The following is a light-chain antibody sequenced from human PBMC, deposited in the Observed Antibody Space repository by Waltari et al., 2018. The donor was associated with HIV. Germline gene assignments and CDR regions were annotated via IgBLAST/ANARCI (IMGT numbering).Light chain of an antibody. CDR2: EVI. V-gene: IGLV2-8*01. CDR1: SSDVGGYNS. J-gene: IGLJ2*01. Sequence: QSALTQPPSASGSPGQSVTISCTGTSSDVGGYNSVSWYQQHPGKAPQLMIYEVIKRPAGVPVRFSGSKSGDTAALTFSGLQAEDEADYYCSSYASSNTYVVFGGGTKLTVL. CDR3: SSYASSNTYVV.